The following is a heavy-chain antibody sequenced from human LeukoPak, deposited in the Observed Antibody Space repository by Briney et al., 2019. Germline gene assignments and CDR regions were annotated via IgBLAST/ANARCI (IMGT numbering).Heavy chain of an antibody. V-gene: IGHV4-34*01. D-gene: IGHD3-10*01. CDR1: GGSFSGYY. J-gene: IGHJ6*04. CDR3: ARGLSVRATTVRDLDV. Sequence: PSETLSLTCAVYGGSFSGYYWSWIRQPPGKGLEWIGEINHSGSTNYNPSLKSRVTISVDTSKNQFSLKLSSVTAADTAVYYCARGLSVRATTVRDLDVWGKGTTVTVSS. CDR2: INHSGST.